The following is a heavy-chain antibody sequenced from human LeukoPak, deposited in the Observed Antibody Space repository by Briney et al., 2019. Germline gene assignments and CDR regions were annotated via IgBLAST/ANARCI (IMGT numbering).Heavy chain of an antibody. CDR2: LTGSGTCT. D-gene: IGHD5-18*01. Sequence: PGGSLRLSCAASGLTFRSYAMSCVRHAPGKGLEWVAALTGSGTCTFYADSVKGRFTISRDNSKNTLYLQMNSMSAEATDVYYCARVDTVMAYYLDLWGQGTLVTVSS. CDR3: ARVDTVMAYYLDL. CDR1: GLTFRSYA. V-gene: IGHV3-23*01. J-gene: IGHJ5*02.